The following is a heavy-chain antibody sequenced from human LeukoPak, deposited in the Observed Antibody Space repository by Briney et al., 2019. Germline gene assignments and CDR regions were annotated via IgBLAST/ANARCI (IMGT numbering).Heavy chain of an antibody. V-gene: IGHV3-23*01. J-gene: IGHJ4*02. CDR2: ITGSGIST. Sequence: GGSLRLSCEASGFTFSDYAMTWVRQAPGKGLEWVSEITGSGISTYCADSVKGRFTISRDNSKNTLYLRMNSLRAEDTAVYYCAREHFDFDYWGQGTLVTVSS. D-gene: IGHD2/OR15-2a*01. CDR1: GFTFSDYA. CDR3: AREHFDFDY.